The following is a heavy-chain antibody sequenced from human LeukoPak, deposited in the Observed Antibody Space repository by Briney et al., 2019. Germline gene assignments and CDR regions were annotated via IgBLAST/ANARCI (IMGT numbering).Heavy chain of an antibody. D-gene: IGHD3-10*01. V-gene: IGHV3-48*02. CDR3: ASSPRGASPYFFDC. J-gene: IGHJ4*02. CDR2: VSSSSSTI. Sequence: PGGSLILSCSASGFTFSSYSMNWVRQAPGEGLEWGSYVSSSSSTIYYADSVKGRFTISRDSAKNSLYLQMNSLRDEDTAVYYCASSPRGASPYFFDCWGQGTLVTVSS. CDR1: GFTFSSYS.